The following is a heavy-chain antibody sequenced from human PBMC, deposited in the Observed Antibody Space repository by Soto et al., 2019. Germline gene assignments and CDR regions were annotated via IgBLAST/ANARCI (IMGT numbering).Heavy chain of an antibody. V-gene: IGHV3-66*01. Sequence: EVQLVESGGGLVQPGGSLRLSCAASGFTVSSNYMSWVRQAPGKGLEWVSVIYSGGTTYYADSVKGRFTISRDNSKNTLYLQMNSLRAEDTAVYYCARNGDSSDYRGWFDPWGQGTVVTVS. CDR3: ARNGDSSDYRGWFDP. J-gene: IGHJ5*02. CDR1: GFTVSSNY. D-gene: IGHD3-22*01. CDR2: IYSGGTT.